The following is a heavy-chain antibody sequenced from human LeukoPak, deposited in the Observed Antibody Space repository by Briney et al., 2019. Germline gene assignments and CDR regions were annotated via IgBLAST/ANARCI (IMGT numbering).Heavy chain of an antibody. Sequence: GASVKVSCKASGYTFTGYYMHWVRQAPGQGLEWMGWINPNSGGTNYAQKFQGRVTMTRDTSISTAYMELNRLRSDDTAVYYCARAYIAARRGTFHWFDPWGQGTLVTVSS. V-gene: IGHV1-2*02. J-gene: IGHJ5*02. CDR1: GYTFTGYY. D-gene: IGHD6-6*01. CDR3: ARAYIAARRGTFHWFDP. CDR2: INPNSGGT.